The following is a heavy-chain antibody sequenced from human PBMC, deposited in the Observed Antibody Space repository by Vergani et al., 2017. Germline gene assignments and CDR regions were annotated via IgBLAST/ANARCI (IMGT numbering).Heavy chain of an antibody. D-gene: IGHD3-16*01. V-gene: IGHV5-51*01. CDR2: VYPGDSDT. CDR3: ARHARYSDVTGNYVYYGMDV. CDR1: GYNFISYW. J-gene: IGHJ6*02. Sequence: EVQLVQSGTQVKKPGDSLKISCKGSGYNFISYWIGWVRQMPGKGLEWMGIVYPGDSDTRYSPSFQGQVTFSADKSINTAYLLWSSLKASDTAIYYCARHARYSDVTGNYVYYGMDVWGQGTSVIVSS.